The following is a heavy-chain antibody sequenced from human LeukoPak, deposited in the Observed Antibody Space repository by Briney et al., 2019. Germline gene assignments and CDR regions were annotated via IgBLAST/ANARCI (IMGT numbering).Heavy chain of an antibody. CDR3: ASDAHLRTTIDY. CDR1: GGSISSSSYY. D-gene: IGHD1-14*01. CDR2: IYYSGST. V-gene: IGHV4-39*07. J-gene: IGHJ4*02. Sequence: SETLSLTCTVSGGSISSSSYYWGWIRQPPGKGLEWIGSIYYSGSTYYNPSLKSRVTISVDTSKNQFSLKLSSVTAADTAVYYCASDAHLRTTIDYWGQGTLVTVSS.